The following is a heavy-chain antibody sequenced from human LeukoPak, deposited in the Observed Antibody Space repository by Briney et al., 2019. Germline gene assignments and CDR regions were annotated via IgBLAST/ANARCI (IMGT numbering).Heavy chain of an antibody. J-gene: IGHJ4*02. CDR2: INPNSGGT. CDR3: ARALGYYDSSGQLEG. V-gene: IGHV1-2*02. CDR1: GYTFTGYY. D-gene: IGHD3-22*01. Sequence: AASVKVSCKASGYTFTGYYMHWVRQAPGQGLEWMGWINPNSGGTNYAQKFQGRVTMTRDTSISTAYMELSRLRSDDTAVYYCARALGYYDSSGQLEGWGQGTLVTVSS.